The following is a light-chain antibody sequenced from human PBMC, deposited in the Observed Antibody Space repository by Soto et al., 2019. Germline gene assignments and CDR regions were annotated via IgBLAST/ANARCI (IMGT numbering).Light chain of an antibody. J-gene: IGKJ1*01. CDR3: QHYNTHSEA. CDR1: QTISSW. Sequence: DIQMTQSPSTLSGSVGDRVTITCRASQTISSWLAWYQQKPGKAPKLLIYKASTLKSGVPSRFRGSGSGTEFTLTISSLQPDDFATYYCQHYNTHSEAFGQGTK. CDR2: KAS. V-gene: IGKV1-5*03.